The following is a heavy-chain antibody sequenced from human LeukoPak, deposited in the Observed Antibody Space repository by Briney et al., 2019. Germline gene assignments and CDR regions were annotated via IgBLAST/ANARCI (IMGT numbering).Heavy chain of an antibody. V-gene: IGHV1-2*02. CDR1: GYTFTGYY. D-gene: IGHD3-22*01. Sequence: ASVKVSCKASGYTFTGYYMHWVRQAPGQGLEWMGWINPNSGGTNYAQKFQGRVTMTRDTSISTAYMELSRLRSDDTAVYYCARAINYYDSSGYSGWGYWGQGTLVTVPS. CDR2: INPNSGGT. CDR3: ARAINYYDSSGYSGWGY. J-gene: IGHJ4*02.